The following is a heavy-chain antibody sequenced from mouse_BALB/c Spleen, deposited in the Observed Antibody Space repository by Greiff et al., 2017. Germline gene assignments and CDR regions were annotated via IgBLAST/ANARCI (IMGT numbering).Heavy chain of an antibody. J-gene: IGHJ4*01. CDR2: INPSTGYT. Sequence: QVQLKESGAELAKPGASVKMSCKASGYTFTSYWMHWVKQRPGQGLEWIGYINPSTGYTEYNQKFKDKATLTADKSSSTAYMQLSSLTSEDSAVYYCARSGLDGYYVMDYWGQGTSVTVSS. CDR1: GYTFTSYW. V-gene: IGHV1-7*01. CDR3: ARSGLDGYYVMDY. D-gene: IGHD2-10*02.